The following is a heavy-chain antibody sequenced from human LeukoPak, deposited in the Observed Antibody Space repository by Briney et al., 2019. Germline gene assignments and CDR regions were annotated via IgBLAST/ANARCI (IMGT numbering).Heavy chain of an antibody. CDR3: ARSSHYDILTGLFDY. CDR2: IIPILGIA. V-gene: IGHV1-69*04. Sequence: SVKVSCKASGGTFSSYAINWVRQAPGQGLEWMGRIIPILGIANYAQKFQGRVTITADKSTSTAYMELSSLRSEDTAVYYCARSSHYDILTGLFDYWGQGTLVTVSS. J-gene: IGHJ4*02. D-gene: IGHD3-9*01. CDR1: GGTFSSYA.